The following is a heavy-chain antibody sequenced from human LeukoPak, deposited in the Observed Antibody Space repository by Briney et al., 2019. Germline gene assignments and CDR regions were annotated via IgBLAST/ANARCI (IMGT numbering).Heavy chain of an antibody. CDR3: AKVSPAARGFDY. D-gene: IGHD6-6*01. Sequence: GGSLRLSCAASGFTVSSNYMSWVRQAPGKGLERVSVIYSGGSTYYADSVKGRFTISRDNSKNTLYLQMNSLRAEDAAVYYCAKVSPAARGFDYWGQGTLVTASS. CDR2: IYSGGST. CDR1: GFTVSSNY. V-gene: IGHV3-53*01. J-gene: IGHJ4*02.